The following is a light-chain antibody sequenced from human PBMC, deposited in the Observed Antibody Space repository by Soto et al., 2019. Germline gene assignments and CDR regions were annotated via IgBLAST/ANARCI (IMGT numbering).Light chain of an antibody. J-gene: IGKJ4*01. V-gene: IGKV3-11*01. CDR1: ESISSY. CDR3: QQHSKWPLT. Sequence: EIVLTQSPATLSLSPGERATLSCRASESISSYLAWYQQRPGQAPSLLIYDASNRATGIPARFSGSGSGTDCTITIDNLEPEDFAVYYCQQHSKWPLTFGGGTKVEI. CDR2: DAS.